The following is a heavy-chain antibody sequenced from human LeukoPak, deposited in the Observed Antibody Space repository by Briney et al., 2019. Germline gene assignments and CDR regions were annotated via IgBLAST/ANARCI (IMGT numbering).Heavy chain of an antibody. J-gene: IGHJ5*02. CDR3: ARDFGFERGWYGFDP. CDR1: GFSFSSRN. V-gene: IGHV3-48*04. Sequence: GGSLGLSCAASGFSFSSRNMNWVRQAPGKGLEWVSYISASTSSIYYADSVKGRFTISRDIGKNSLYLQMNSLRAEDTAVYYCARDFGFERGWYGFDPWGQGTLVTVSS. CDR2: ISASTSSI. D-gene: IGHD6-19*01.